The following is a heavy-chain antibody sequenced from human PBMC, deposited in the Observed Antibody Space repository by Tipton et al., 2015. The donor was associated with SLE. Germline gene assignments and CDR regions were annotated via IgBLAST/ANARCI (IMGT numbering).Heavy chain of an antibody. D-gene: IGHD3-16*01. V-gene: IGHV4-4*01. J-gene: IGHJ4*02. CDR3: ARDTFLGPFEF. Sequence: TLSLTCAVSGGYISSSNWRSWVRQPPGKGLEWIGEIYHSGSTSYNPSLQSRVSISVDTSKNQFSLNLSSVTAADTAVYFCARDTFLGPFEFWGQGTLVTGSA. CDR2: IYHSGST. CDR1: GGYISSSNW.